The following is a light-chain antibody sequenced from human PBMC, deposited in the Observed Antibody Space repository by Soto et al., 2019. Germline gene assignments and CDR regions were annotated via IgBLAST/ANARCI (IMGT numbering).Light chain of an antibody. CDR1: SANVGAAYN. CDR3: QSYDSSLSGYV. Sequence: QSALTQPPSVSGAPGQRVTISCTGSSANVGAAYNVDWYQQLPGTAPKLLIYGNNNRPPGVPARFSGSKSGTSASLAIAGLQAEDEGDYYCQSYDSSLSGYVFGTGTKVTVL. J-gene: IGLJ1*01. CDR2: GNN. V-gene: IGLV1-40*01.